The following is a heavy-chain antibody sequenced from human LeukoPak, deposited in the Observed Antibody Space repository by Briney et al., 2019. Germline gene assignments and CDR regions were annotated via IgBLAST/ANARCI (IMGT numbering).Heavy chain of an antibody. Sequence: SETLSLTCTVSGGSISSSSYYWGWIRQPPGKGLEWIGSIHYSGSTYYNPSLRSRVTISVDTSKNQFSLKLSSVTAADTAVYYCARLRVGHDYVDYWGQGTLVTVSS. CDR1: GGSISSSSYY. CDR3: ARLRVGHDYVDY. CDR2: IHYSGST. J-gene: IGHJ4*02. V-gene: IGHV4-39*01. D-gene: IGHD1-26*01.